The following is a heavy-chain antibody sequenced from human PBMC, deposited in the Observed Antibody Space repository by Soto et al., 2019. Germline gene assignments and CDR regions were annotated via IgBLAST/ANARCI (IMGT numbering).Heavy chain of an antibody. CDR1: GADINTYS. Sequence: SETLSLTCSVSGADINTYSWTWIRQPAGKGLEWIGRIYTSGYTFYNPSLKSRVTMSVDTSKNQFSLKLRSVTAADTAVYYCAKWEGLGSDYYYYAMDVWGQGTTVTVSS. CDR2: IYTSGYT. V-gene: IGHV4-4*07. D-gene: IGHD1-26*01. CDR3: AKWEGLGSDYYYYAMDV. J-gene: IGHJ6*02.